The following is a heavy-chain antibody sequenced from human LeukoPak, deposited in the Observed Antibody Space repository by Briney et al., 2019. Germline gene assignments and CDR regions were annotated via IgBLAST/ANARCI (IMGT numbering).Heavy chain of an antibody. CDR1: GFTFSNHG. V-gene: IGHV3-33*03. Sequence: GGSLRLSCAASGFTFSNHGMHCVRQAPGKGLEWVAVIWYDGSKKLYADSVKGRFTISRDDSKNTLYLQMSGLRAEDTAVYYCAAVRGSPYSSSWIDYWGQGTLVTVSS. D-gene: IGHD6-13*01. J-gene: IGHJ4*02. CDR3: AAVRGSPYSSSWIDY. CDR2: IWYDGSKK.